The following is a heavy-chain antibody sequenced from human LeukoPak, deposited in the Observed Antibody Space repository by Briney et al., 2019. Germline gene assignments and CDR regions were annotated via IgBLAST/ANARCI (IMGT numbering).Heavy chain of an antibody. Sequence: GGSLRLSCAASGFTFSDYYMSWIGQPAGRGVEGVSYISSSGSTIYYADSVKGRFTISRDNAKNSLYLQMNSLRAEDTAVYYCARDYYGANWFDPWGQGTLVTVSS. J-gene: IGHJ5*02. CDR3: ARDYYGANWFDP. CDR2: ISSSGSTI. V-gene: IGHV3-11*01. CDR1: GFTFSDYY. D-gene: IGHD3-10*01.